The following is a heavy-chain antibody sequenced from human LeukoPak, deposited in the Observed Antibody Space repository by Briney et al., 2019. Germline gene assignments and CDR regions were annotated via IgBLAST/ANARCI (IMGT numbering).Heavy chain of an antibody. CDR2: ISGSGGST. CDR1: GFTFSSYA. J-gene: IGHJ4*02. D-gene: IGHD3-22*01. CDR3: AKVFDSSGYVVLDY. V-gene: IGHV3-23*01. Sequence: GRSLTLSCAASGFTFSSYAMSWVRQAPGKGLEWVSAISGSGGSTYYAHSVKGRFPISRDNSKNTLYLQMNSLRAEDTAVYYCAKVFDSSGYVVLDYWGQGTLVTVSS.